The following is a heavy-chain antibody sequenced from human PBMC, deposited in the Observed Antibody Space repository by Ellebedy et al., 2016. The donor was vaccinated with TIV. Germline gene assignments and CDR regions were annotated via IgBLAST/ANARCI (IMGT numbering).Heavy chain of an antibody. CDR3: ARDPYYYDSRGYFDY. D-gene: IGHD3-22*01. V-gene: IGHV1-69*04. CDR2: IIPILGIA. CDR1: GYTFTSYD. Sequence: AASVKVSCKASGYTFTSYDINWVRQAPGQGLEWMGRIIPILGIANYAQKFQGRVTITADKSTSTAYMELSSLRSEDTAVYYCARDPYYYDSRGYFDYWGQGTLVTVSS. J-gene: IGHJ4*02.